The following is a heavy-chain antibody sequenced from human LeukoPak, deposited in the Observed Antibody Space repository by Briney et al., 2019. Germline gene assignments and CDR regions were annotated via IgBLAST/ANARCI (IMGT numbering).Heavy chain of an antibody. D-gene: IGHD3-10*01. CDR1: GFTFSSYA. CDR3: ARDQIEGRRRVRSYYFDY. J-gene: IGHJ4*02. Sequence: PGGSLRLSCAASGFTFSSYAVHWVRQAPGKGLEWVAVISYDGSNKYYADSVKGRFTISRDNSKNTLYLQMNSLRAEDTAVYYCARDQIEGRRRVRSYYFDYWGQGTLVTVSS. V-gene: IGHV3-30-3*01. CDR2: ISYDGSNK.